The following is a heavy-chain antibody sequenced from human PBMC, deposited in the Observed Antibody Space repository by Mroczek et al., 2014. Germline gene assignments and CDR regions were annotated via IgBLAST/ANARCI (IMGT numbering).Heavy chain of an antibody. CDR3: ARDSPDYYDSSGYYYKGRAFDI. D-gene: IGHD3-22*01. J-gene: IGHJ3*02. V-gene: IGHV4-31*03. CDR1: WLHQQWWLL. Sequence: QLQESGPRTGEAFTDPVPHLHCLWWLHQQWWLLLELDPPAPTGRAWSGLGTSITVGAPTTTRPSKSRVTISVDTSKNQFSLKLSSVTAADTAVYYCARDSPDYYDSSGYYYKGRAFDIWGQGTMVTVSS. CDR2: SITVGAP.